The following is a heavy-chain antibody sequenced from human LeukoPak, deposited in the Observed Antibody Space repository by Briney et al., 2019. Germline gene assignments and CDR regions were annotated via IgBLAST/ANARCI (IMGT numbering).Heavy chain of an antibody. CDR3: AKDDGSYSSGSDDAFDI. D-gene: IGHD6-19*01. V-gene: IGHV3-48*04. Sequence: PGGSLRLSCAASGFTFSGYSMNWVRQAPGKGLEWVSYISSSSSTIYYADSVKGRFTISRDNAKNSLYLQMNSLRAEDTAVYYCAKDDGSYSSGSDDAFDIWGQGTMVTVSS. CDR1: GFTFSGYS. J-gene: IGHJ3*02. CDR2: ISSSSSTI.